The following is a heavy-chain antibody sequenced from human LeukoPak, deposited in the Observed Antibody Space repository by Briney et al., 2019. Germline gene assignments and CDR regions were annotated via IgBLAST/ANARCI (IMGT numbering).Heavy chain of an antibody. CDR2: INHSGST. D-gene: IGHD6-6*01. CDR1: GGSFSGYY. CDR3: ATSSSGY. Sequence: PSETLSLTCAVYGGSFSGYYWSWIRQPPGKGLEWIGEINHSGSTNYNPSLKSRVTISVDTSKNQFSLKLSSVTAADTAVYYCATSSSGYWGQGTLVTVSS. V-gene: IGHV4-34*01. J-gene: IGHJ4*02.